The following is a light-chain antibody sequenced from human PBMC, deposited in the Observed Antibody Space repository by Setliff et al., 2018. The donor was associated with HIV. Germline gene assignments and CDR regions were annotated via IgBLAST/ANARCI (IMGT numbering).Light chain of an antibody. CDR1: NSDVGGYNF. V-gene: IGLV2-14*01. CDR3: SSYTTSSTRV. CDR2: EVT. J-gene: IGLJ3*02. Sequence: QSALTQPASVSGSPGQSITISCTGTNSDVGGYNFVSWFQQHPGKAPKLMIYEVTNRPSGVSNRFSGSKSGNTAFLTISGLQAEDEADYYCSSYTTSSTRVFGGGTKVTVL.